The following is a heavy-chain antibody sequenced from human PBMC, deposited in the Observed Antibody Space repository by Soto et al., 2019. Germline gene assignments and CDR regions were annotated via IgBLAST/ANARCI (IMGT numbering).Heavy chain of an antibody. V-gene: IGHV3-23*01. CDR2: ITVDGGST. CDR3: AKAVYERSVNDALGI. D-gene: IGHD3-22*01. Sequence: PGGSLRLSCAASGFTFNTFALTWVRQAPGKGLEWVSSITVDGGSTYYVDTVKGRFTVSRDNSKNTLYLQMDSLTAEDTAVYYCAKAVYERSVNDALGIWGQGTMVTVSS. CDR1: GFTFNTFA. J-gene: IGHJ3*02.